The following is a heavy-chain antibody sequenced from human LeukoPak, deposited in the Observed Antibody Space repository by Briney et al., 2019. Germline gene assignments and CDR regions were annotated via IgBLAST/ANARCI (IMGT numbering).Heavy chain of an antibody. V-gene: IGHV3-53*01. CDR1: GFTVSSNY. D-gene: IGHD3/OR15-3a*01. J-gene: IGHJ5*02. CDR2: IYNNGNT. Sequence: GGSLRLSCAVSGFTVSSNYMSWVRQAPGKGLEWVSVIYNNGNTYYADSVKGRSTISRDYSKNTLYLQMNSLRAEDTAVYYCARNHDYCFDPWGQGTLVTVSS. CDR3: ARNHDYCFDP.